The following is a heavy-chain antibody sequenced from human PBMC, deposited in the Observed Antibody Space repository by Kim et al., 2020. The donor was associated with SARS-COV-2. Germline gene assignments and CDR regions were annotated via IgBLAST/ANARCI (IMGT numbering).Heavy chain of an antibody. D-gene: IGHD3-10*01. Sequence: SETLSLTCAVYGGSFSGYYWSWIRQPPGKGLEWIGEINHSGSTNYNPSLKSRVTISVDTSKNQFSLKLSSVTAADTAVYYCARAPFGGKYYYGSGSFGWSRNWFDPWGQGTLVTVSS. CDR1: GGSFSGYY. CDR2: INHSGST. V-gene: IGHV4-34*01. J-gene: IGHJ5*02. CDR3: ARAPFGGKYYYGSGSFGWSRNWFDP.